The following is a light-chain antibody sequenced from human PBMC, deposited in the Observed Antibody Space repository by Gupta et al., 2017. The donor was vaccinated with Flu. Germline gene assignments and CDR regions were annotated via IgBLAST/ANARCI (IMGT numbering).Light chain of an antibody. CDR3: QQYGSSPQT. CDR2: GAS. J-gene: IGKJ1*01. Sequence: EIVLTQSPGTLSLSPGERATLSCRASQSVRSSSLAWYQQKPGQAPRLLIYGASSRATGIPDRFSGSGSATDFTLTISRLEPEDFAVYYCQQYGSSPQTFGQGTKVEIK. CDR1: QSVRSSS. V-gene: IGKV3-20*01.